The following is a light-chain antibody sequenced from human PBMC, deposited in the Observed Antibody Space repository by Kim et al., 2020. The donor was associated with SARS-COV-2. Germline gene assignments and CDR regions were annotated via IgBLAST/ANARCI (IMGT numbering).Light chain of an antibody. Sequence: SASVGDRVTITCRASQSVSRFFAWYQQRPGNAPKLLIYEASTLQTGVPSRFSGSGSGTDFTLTISSLQPDDFATYYCQQYNNYLTFGGGTKVEIK. CDR3: QQYNNYLT. J-gene: IGKJ4*01. V-gene: IGKV1-5*03. CDR2: EAS. CDR1: QSVSRF.